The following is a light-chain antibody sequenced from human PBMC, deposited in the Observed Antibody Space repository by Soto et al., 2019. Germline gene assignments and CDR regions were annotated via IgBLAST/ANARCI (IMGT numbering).Light chain of an antibody. Sequence: EVVLTQSPATLSLSPGQRVTLSCRASRDVSNYLAWYQQKPGQAPRLLIFEASIRATGIPARFSGRGSGTDFTLTISSLEPEDFAVYYCQQRGTFGPGTKVDIK. CDR1: RDVSNY. V-gene: IGKV3-11*01. J-gene: IGKJ3*01. CDR3: QQRGT. CDR2: EAS.